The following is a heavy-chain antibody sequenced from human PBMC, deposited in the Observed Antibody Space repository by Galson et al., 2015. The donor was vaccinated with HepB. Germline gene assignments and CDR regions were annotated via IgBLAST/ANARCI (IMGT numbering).Heavy chain of an antibody. V-gene: IGHV3-7*03. CDR2: INEDGSDK. D-gene: IGHD5-24*01. CDR3: AKDRVRDGRWSYDY. CDR1: GFTFSSFW. J-gene: IGHJ4*02. Sequence: SLRLSCAASGFTFSSFWMTWVRQAPGKGPEWVANINEDGSDKYYVDSVKGRFTISRDNAKKTLYLQMNNLRAADTAIYYCAKDRVRDGRWSYDYWGQGTLVTVSS.